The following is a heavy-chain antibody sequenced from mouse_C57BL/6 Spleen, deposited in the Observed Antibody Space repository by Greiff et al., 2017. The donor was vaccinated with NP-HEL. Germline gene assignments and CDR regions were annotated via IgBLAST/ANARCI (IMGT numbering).Heavy chain of an antibody. CDR3: ARLYYYGSSYNYAMDY. CDR1: GFTFSSYG. Sequence: EVQRVESGGDLVKPGGSLKLSCAASGFTFSSYGMSWVRQTPDKSLEWVATISSGGNYTSYPDSVKGRFTFSRDNAKNTLSLQMCSLKSEDTTMYYCARLYYYGSSYNYAMDYWGQGTSVTVSS. J-gene: IGHJ4*01. CDR2: ISSGGNYT. V-gene: IGHV5-6*01. D-gene: IGHD1-1*01.